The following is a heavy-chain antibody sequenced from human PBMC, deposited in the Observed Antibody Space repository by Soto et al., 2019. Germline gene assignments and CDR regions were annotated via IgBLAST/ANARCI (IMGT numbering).Heavy chain of an antibody. CDR3: AKDLVDTAMGSPRAPLYGMDV. CDR1: GFTFDDYT. Sequence: GGSLRLSCATSGFTFDDYTMHWVRQAPGKGLEWVSLISWDGGSTYYADSVKGRFTISRDNSKNSLYLQMNGLRTEDTALYYCAKDLVDTAMGSPRAPLYGMDVWGQGTTVTVSS. V-gene: IGHV3-43*01. J-gene: IGHJ6*02. D-gene: IGHD5-18*01. CDR2: ISWDGGST.